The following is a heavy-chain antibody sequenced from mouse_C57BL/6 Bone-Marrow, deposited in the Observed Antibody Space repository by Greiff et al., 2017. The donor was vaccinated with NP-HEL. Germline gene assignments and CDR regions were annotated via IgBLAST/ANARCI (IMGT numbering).Heavy chain of an antibody. CDR1: GFSLSTFGMG. Sequence: QVQLKESGPGILQPSQSLSLTCSFSGFSLSTFGMGVGWLRQPSGKGLEWLAHIWWDDDKYYNPALKSRRTISKDTSKNQVFLKIANVDTADTATYYCARNYGYDGAWFAYWGQGTLVTVSA. J-gene: IGHJ3*01. CDR2: IWWDDDK. D-gene: IGHD2-2*01. CDR3: ARNYGYDGAWFAY. V-gene: IGHV8-8*01.